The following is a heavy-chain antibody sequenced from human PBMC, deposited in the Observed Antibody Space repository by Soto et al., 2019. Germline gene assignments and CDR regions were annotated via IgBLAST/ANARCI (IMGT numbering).Heavy chain of an antibody. Sequence: QVLLQEAGPGLVKPSQTLSLTCTVSSGSVTSGAYYWSWMRQRPGKGLEWIGHVYYSGATDYNPSHKIRCSISQDASKNQLSLQVSSVTAADTAVYYCATDRGRSGDFDYWGQGALVTVSS. V-gene: IGHV4-31*03. J-gene: IGHJ4*02. D-gene: IGHD3-10*01. CDR1: SGSVTSGAYY. CDR3: ATDRGRSGDFDY. CDR2: VYYSGAT.